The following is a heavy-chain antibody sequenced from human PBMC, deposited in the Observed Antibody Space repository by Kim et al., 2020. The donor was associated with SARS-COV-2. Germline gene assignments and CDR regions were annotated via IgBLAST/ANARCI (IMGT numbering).Heavy chain of an antibody. Sequence: GGSLRLSCAASGFTFSSYAMHWVRQAPGKGLEWVAVISYDGSNKYYADSVKGRFTISRDNSKNTLYLQMNSLRAEDTAVYYCARAGPQRIVVVPAARSAYYYYGMGVWGQGTTVTVSS. V-gene: IGHV3-30*04. CDR1: GFTFSSYA. CDR3: ARAGPQRIVVVPAARSAYYYYGMGV. CDR2: ISYDGSNK. D-gene: IGHD2-2*01. J-gene: IGHJ6*02.